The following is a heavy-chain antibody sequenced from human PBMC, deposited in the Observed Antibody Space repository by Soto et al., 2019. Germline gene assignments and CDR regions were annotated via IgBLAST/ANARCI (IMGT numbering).Heavy chain of an antibody. D-gene: IGHD3-10*01. CDR2: INHSGST. CDR1: GGSFSGYY. J-gene: IGHJ4*02. Sequence: PSETLSLTCAVYGGSFSGYYWSWIRQPPGKGLEWIGEINHSGSTNYNPSLKSRVTISVDTSKNQFSLKLSSVTAADTAVYHCARGGTMVRGVRPFDYWGQGTLVTVSS. V-gene: IGHV4-34*01. CDR3: ARGGTMVRGVRPFDY.